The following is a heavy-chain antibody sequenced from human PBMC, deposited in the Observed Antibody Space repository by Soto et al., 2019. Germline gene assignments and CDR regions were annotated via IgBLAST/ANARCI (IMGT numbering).Heavy chain of an antibody. J-gene: IGHJ6*02. CDR3: ARDPSYYGMDV. V-gene: IGHV1-3*05. CDR1: GYTFTSYA. Sequence: QVQLVQSGAEEKKPGASVKVSCKASGYTFTSYAMHWVRQAPGQRLEWMGWINAGNGNTKYSQKFQGRVTITRDTSASTAYMELSSLRTEDTAVDYGARDPSYYGMDVWGQGTTVTVSS. CDR2: INAGNGNT.